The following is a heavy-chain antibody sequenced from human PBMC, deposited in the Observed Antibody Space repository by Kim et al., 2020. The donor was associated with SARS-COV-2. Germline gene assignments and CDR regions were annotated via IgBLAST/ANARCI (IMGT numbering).Heavy chain of an antibody. V-gene: IGHV1-18*01. J-gene: IGHJ6*02. CDR1: GYTFTSYG. CDR3: ARERSKYSYGFRYYYYGMDV. Sequence: ASVKVSCKASGYTFTSYGISWVRQAPGQGLEWMGWISAYNGNTNYAQKLQGRVTMTTDTSTSTAYMELRSLRSDDTAVYYCARERSKYSYGFRYYYYGMDVWGQGTTVTVSS. CDR2: ISAYNGNT. D-gene: IGHD5-18*01.